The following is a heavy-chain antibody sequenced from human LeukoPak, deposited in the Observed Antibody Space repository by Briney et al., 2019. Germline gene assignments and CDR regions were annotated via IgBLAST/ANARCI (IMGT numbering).Heavy chain of an antibody. V-gene: IGHV3-74*01. D-gene: IGHD2-8*02. J-gene: IGHJ5*02. CDR1: GFAFSDYW. CDR3: VRDARYCPDS. Sequence: GGSLRLSCATFGFAFSDYWMHWVRQAPGKGLVWVSRIISDGSSASYADSVKGRFTISRDNAKNTLYLQMNSLRVEDTAVYYCVRDARYCPDSWGQGTLVTVSS. CDR2: IISDGSSA.